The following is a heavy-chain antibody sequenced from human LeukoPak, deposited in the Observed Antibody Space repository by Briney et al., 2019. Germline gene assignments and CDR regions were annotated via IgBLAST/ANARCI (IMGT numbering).Heavy chain of an antibody. J-gene: IGHJ5*02. CDR1: GGSFSGYY. Sequence: SQTLSLTCAVYGGSFSGYYWSWIRQPPGKGLEWIGEINHSGSTNYNPSLKSRVTISVDTSKNQFSLKLSSVTAADTAVYYCARGGKQQRKPFDPWGQGTLVTVSS. CDR3: ARGGKQQRKPFDP. D-gene: IGHD6-13*01. CDR2: INHSGST. V-gene: IGHV4-34*01.